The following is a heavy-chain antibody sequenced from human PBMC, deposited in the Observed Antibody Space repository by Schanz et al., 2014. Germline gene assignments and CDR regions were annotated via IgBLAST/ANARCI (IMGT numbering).Heavy chain of an antibody. CDR1: GFTFRSFG. D-gene: IGHD4-17*01. CDR2: VPFDGSQK. CDR3: ARAPVTVGPYHYYMDV. Sequence: QVQLVESGGGGVHPGKSLRLSCATSGFTFRSFGINWVRQAPGRGLEWVAFVPFDGSQKFYADSVKGRFTISRDNSKNTVYLQMNSLRPGDTAVYYCARAPVTVGPYHYYMDVWGKGTTVTVSS. V-gene: IGHV3-30*19. J-gene: IGHJ6*03.